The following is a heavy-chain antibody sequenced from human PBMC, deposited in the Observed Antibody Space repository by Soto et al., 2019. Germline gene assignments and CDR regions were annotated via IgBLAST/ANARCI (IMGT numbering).Heavy chain of an antibody. J-gene: IGHJ6*02. Sequence: QVQLVQSGAEVKKPGASVKVSRKASGYTFTRSGISWVRQAPGQGLEWMGWISTYNGDTNYAQTFQGRVTMTTDTSTSTVYMELRSLRSDDTAVYYCAREGVAPYYYYGMDVWGQGTPVTVSS. CDR3: AREGVAPYYYYGMDV. D-gene: IGHD5-12*01. V-gene: IGHV1-18*01. CDR1: GYTFTRSG. CDR2: ISTYNGDT.